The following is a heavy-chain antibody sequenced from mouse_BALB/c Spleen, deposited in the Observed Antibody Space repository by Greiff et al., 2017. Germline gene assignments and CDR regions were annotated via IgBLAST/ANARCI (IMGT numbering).Heavy chain of an antibody. J-gene: IGHJ4*01. Sequence: VQLQESGAELVRPGSSVKISCKASGYAFSSYWMNWVKQRPGQGLEWIGQIYPGDGDTNYNGKFKGKATLTADKSSSTAYMQLSSLTSEDSAVYFCARRGDGNYAMDYWGQGTSVTVSS. CDR2: IYPGDGDT. CDR1: GYAFSSYW. D-gene: IGHD2-1*01. CDR3: ARRGDGNYAMDY. V-gene: IGHV1-80*01.